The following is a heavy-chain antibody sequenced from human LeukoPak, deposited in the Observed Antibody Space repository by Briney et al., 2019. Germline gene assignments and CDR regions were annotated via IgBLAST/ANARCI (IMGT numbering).Heavy chain of an antibody. Sequence: SETLSLTCTVSGGSISSYYWSWICEPPGKGLEWIGHIYYSGGTNYNPSLKSRVTISVDTSKNQFSLKLSSVTAADTAVYYCARGPRPDVYGTDAEYFQHWGQGTPVTVSS. CDR2: IYYSGGT. V-gene: IGHV4-59*01. J-gene: IGHJ1*01. D-gene: IGHD1-1*01. CDR3: ARGPRPDVYGTDAEYFQH. CDR1: GGSISSYY.